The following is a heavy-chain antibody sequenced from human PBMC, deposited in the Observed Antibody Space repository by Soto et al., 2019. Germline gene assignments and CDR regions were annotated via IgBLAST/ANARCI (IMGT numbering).Heavy chain of an antibody. J-gene: IGHJ6*02. D-gene: IGHD1-26*01. CDR2: INPNSGGT. Sequence: GGSVKVSCKASGYTFTVYYMHCVLQAPLQGLEWMGWINPNSGGTNYAQKFQGWVTMTRDTSISTAYMELSRLRSDDTAVYYCARGWDYYGMDVWGQGTTVTVSS. CDR1: GYTFTVYY. CDR3: ARGWDYYGMDV. V-gene: IGHV1-2*04.